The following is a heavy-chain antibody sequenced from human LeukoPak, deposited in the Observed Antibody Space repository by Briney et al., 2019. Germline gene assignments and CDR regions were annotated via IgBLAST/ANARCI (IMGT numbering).Heavy chain of an antibody. V-gene: IGHV4-38-2*02. CDR2: IYHSGST. J-gene: IGHJ4*02. D-gene: IGHD3-10*01. CDR1: GYSISSGHY. CDR3: ARVLSYYGSGGAFDY. Sequence: SETLSLTCTVSGYSISSGHYWGWIRQPPGKGLEWIGSIYHSGSTYYNPYLKSRVTISVDTSKNQFSLKLSSVTAADTAVYYCARVLSYYGSGGAFDYWGQGTLVTVSS.